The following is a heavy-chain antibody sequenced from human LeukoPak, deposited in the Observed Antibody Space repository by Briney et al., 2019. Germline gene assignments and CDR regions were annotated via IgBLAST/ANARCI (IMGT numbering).Heavy chain of an antibody. CDR2: IIPIFGTA. J-gene: IGHJ4*02. V-gene: IGHV1-69*01. Sequence: SVKVSCKASGGTFSSYAISWVRQAPGQGLEWMGGIIPIFGTANYAQKFQGRVTITADESTSTAYMELSSLRSDDTAVYYCARHFDSGSYWHFDYWGQGTLVTVSS. CDR1: GGTFSSYA. CDR3: ARHFDSGSYWHFDY. D-gene: IGHD1-26*01.